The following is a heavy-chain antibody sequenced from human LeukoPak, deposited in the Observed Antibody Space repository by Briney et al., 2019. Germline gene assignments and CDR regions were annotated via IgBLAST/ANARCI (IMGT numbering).Heavy chain of an antibody. J-gene: IGHJ4*02. CDR1: GGSICSYY. V-gene: IGHV4-59*12. Sequence: SETLSLTRTVSGGSICSYYWSWMRQPPGKGLECMGYIYYSGSTNYNPSLKSRVTISVDTSKHQFSLKLSSVTAADTAVYFCARDVRRGGAPDYWGQGTLVTVSS. CDR2: IYYSGST. CDR3: ARDVRRGGAPDY.